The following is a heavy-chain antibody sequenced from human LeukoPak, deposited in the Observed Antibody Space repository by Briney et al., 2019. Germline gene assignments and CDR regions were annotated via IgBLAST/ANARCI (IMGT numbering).Heavy chain of an antibody. J-gene: IGHJ4*02. Sequence: PGGSLRLSCAASGFTFSSYSMNWVRQAPGKGLEWVSSISSSSSYIYYADSVKGRFTISRDNAKNSLYLQMNSLRAEDTAVYYCAKAVVPAAIFYFDYWGQGTLVTVSS. D-gene: IGHD2-2*01. CDR1: GFTFSSYS. V-gene: IGHV3-21*01. CDR2: ISSSSSYI. CDR3: AKAVVPAAIFYFDY.